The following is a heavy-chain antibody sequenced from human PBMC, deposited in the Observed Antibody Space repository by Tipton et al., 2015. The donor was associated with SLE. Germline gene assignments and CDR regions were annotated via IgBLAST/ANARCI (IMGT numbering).Heavy chain of an antibody. CDR1: GGSFSDYY. Sequence: TLSLTCAVYGGSFSDYYWSWIRQPPGKGLEWIGEINHSGSTNYNPSLKSRVTISVDVSKNQFSLKLSFVTAADTAVYYCARGRPLVGATEGWFDPWGQGTLVTVSS. D-gene: IGHD1-26*01. CDR2: INHSGST. J-gene: IGHJ5*02. V-gene: IGHV4-34*01. CDR3: ARGRPLVGATEGWFDP.